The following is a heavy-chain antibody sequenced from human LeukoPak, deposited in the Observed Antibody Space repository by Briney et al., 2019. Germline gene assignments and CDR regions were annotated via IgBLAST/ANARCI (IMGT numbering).Heavy chain of an antibody. Sequence: HPGGSLRLSCAASGFTFSSYAMSWVRQAPGKGLEWVSAISGSGGSTYYADSVKGRFTISRDNAKNSLYLQMNSLRAEDTAVYYCARVIAARGSDYWGQGTLVTVSS. V-gene: IGHV3-23*01. CDR2: ISGSGGST. D-gene: IGHD6-6*01. CDR3: ARVIAARGSDY. J-gene: IGHJ4*02. CDR1: GFTFSSYA.